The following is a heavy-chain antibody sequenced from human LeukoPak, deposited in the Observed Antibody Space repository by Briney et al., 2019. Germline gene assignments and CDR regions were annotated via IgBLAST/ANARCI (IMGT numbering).Heavy chain of an antibody. Sequence: PSETLSLTCTVSGSISSYYWSWIRQPPGKGLEWIGHSYYTGSPNYNPSLKSRVTISVDTPKNQFSLKLSSVTAADTAVYYYAGVRSTVGWRSFDYWGQGTLVTVSS. CDR1: GSISSYY. CDR2: SYYTGSP. V-gene: IGHV4-59*08. J-gene: IGHJ4*02. CDR3: AGVRSTVGWRSFDY. D-gene: IGHD4-23*01.